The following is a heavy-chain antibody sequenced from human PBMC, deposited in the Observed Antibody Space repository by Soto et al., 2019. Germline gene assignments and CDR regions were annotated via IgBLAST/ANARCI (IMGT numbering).Heavy chain of an antibody. D-gene: IGHD5-12*01. CDR2: FHYSGST. CDR1: VGSISSSSDY. J-gene: IGHJ5*02. V-gene: IGHV4-39*01. Sequence: SETLSLTCTVSVGSISSSSDYWGWIRQPPRKGLEWIGSFHYSGSTYYNPSLKSRVTISVDTSKNQFSLKLNSVTAADTAVYYCARRAATIGWFDPWGQGTLVTVS. CDR3: ARRAATIGWFDP.